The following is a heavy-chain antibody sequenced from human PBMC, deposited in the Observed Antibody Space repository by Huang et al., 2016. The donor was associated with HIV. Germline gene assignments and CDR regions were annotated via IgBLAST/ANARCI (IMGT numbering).Heavy chain of an antibody. J-gene: IGHJ4*02. D-gene: IGHD3-22*01. Sequence: QLQLQESGPGLVKPSETLSLTCTVSGGSISSSSYYWGWIRQPPGKGLEWIGSIYYSGSTYENPSRKSRVTISVDTSKNQFSRKLSSVTAADTAVYYCARLNLDSRRWGQGTLVTVSS. CDR3: ARLNLDSRR. CDR2: IYYSGST. CDR1: GGSISSSSYY. V-gene: IGHV4-39*01.